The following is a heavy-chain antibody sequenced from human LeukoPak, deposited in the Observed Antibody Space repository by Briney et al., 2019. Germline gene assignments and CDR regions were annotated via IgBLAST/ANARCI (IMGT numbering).Heavy chain of an antibody. CDR3: ARVADNYDILTGYYKAPFDY. V-gene: IGHV1-69*13. D-gene: IGHD3-9*01. Sequence: SVKVSCKASGGTFSSYAISWVRQAPGQGLEWMGGIIPIFGTANYAQKFQGRVTITADESTSTAYMELSSLRSEDTAVYYCARVADNYDILTGYYKAPFDYWGQGTLVTVSS. CDR2: IIPIFGTA. CDR1: GGTFSSYA. J-gene: IGHJ4*02.